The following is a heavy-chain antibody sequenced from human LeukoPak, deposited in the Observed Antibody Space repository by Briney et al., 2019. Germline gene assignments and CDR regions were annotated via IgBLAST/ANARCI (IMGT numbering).Heavy chain of an antibody. D-gene: IGHD3-22*01. V-gene: IGHV1-46*01. Sequence: ASVKVSCKASGYTFTTYYMHWVRQAPGQGLEWMAIINPSGGSTSYAQKFRGRVTMTRDTSTSTVYMELSSLRSEDTAVYYCARDVFSSGYYVGRYYFDYWGQGTLVTVSS. J-gene: IGHJ4*02. CDR1: GYTFTTYY. CDR3: ARDVFSSGYYVGRYYFDY. CDR2: INPSGGST.